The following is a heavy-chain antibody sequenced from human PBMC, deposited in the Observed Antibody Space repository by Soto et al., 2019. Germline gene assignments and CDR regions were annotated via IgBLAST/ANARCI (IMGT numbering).Heavy chain of an antibody. CDR3: ARGKIIGP. Sequence: QVQLQESGPGLVKPSETLSLTCTVSAGSISTYYWTWIRQPPGKGLEWIGYAHYSGSTNYNPTLKSRVTMSVDTYMDHFSLKLRSVTAADTAVYYCARGKIIGPWGQGTLVTVSS. CDR2: AHYSGST. V-gene: IGHV4-59*01. J-gene: IGHJ5*02. CDR1: AGSISTYY. D-gene: IGHD3-3*01.